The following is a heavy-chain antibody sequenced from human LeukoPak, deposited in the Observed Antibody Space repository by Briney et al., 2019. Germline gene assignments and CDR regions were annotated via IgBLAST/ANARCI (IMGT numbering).Heavy chain of an antibody. D-gene: IGHD4-11*01. CDR2: IYYSGTT. Sequence: SETLSLTCTVSGGSISNFYWSWIRQPPGKGLEWIGYIYYSGTTKYNPSLKSRVTISVDTSKNQFSLKLNSVTAADTAVYYCARVDGGDYPDYYYYMDVWGKGTTVTVSS. CDR1: GGSISNFY. CDR3: ARVDGGDYPDYYYYMDV. V-gene: IGHV4-59*01. J-gene: IGHJ6*03.